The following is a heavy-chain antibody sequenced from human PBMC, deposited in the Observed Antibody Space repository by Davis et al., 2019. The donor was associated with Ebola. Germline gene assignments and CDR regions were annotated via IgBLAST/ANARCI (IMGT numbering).Heavy chain of an antibody. CDR3: AREQMHCGGDCHDY. CDR2: ISSSDSTI. CDR1: GFTFSTYE. J-gene: IGHJ4*02. D-gene: IGHD2-21*01. V-gene: IGHV3-48*03. Sequence: PGGSLRLSCAASGFTFSTYEMNWVRQAPGKGLEWVSYISSSDSTIYYADSVKGRFTISRDNAKNALSLQMNSLRAEDTAVYYCAREQMHCGGDCHDYWGQGTLVTVSS.